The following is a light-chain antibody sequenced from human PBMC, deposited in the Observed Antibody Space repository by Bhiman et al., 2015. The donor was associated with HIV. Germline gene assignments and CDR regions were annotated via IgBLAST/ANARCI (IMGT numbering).Light chain of an antibody. V-gene: IGLV3-1*01. CDR2: QDS. CDR3: QAWDSSTGV. CDR1: KLGDKY. J-gene: IGLJ1*01. Sequence: SYELNQPPSLSVSPGQTASITCSGDKLGDKYACWYQQKPGQSPVLVIYQDSTRPSGIPERFSGSNSGNTATLTISGTQAMDEADYYCQAWDSSTGVFGTGTKVTVL.